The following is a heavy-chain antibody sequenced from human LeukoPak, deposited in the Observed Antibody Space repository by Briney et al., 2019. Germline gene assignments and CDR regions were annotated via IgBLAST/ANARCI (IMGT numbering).Heavy chain of an antibody. CDR1: GGSMNRTTYY. J-gene: IGHJ6*02. CDR2: ILYSGST. CDR3: ARRGSGSGGTYAGMDV. V-gene: IGHV4-39*01. D-gene: IGHD1-26*01. Sequence: SETLSLTCTVSGGSMNRTTYYWGWIRQPPGKGLEWLGSILYSGSTWFNPSLKSRVTISVDTSKNQFSLNLTSVNATDTALYYCARRGSGSGGTYAGMDVWGQGTTVTVSS.